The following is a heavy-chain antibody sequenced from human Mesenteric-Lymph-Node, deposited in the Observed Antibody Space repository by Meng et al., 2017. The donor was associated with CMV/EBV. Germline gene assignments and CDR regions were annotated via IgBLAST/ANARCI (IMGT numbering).Heavy chain of an antibody. Sequence: GESLKISCAASGFSLSTYWMHWVRQAPGKGLVWVSRINSDGSTTNYADSVKGRFTISRDNAKNTLYLQMNSLRAEDTAVYYCARGGPGAFDIWGQGTMVTVSS. CDR1: GFSLSTYW. CDR3: ARGGPGAFDI. V-gene: IGHV3-74*01. J-gene: IGHJ3*02. CDR2: INSDGSTT. D-gene: IGHD3-16*01.